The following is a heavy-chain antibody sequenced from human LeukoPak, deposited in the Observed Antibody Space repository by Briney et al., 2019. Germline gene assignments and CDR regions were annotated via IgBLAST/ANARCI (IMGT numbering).Heavy chain of an antibody. D-gene: IGHD3-22*01. Sequence: ASVKVSCKASGGTFSSYAISWVRQAPGQGLEWMGRIIPIFGTANYAQKFQGRVTITTDESTSTAYMELSRLRSEDTAVYYCARGRNFNYYDSSNYMDVWGKGTTVTVSS. V-gene: IGHV1-69*05. CDR2: IIPIFGTA. CDR1: GGTFSSYA. J-gene: IGHJ6*03. CDR3: ARGRNFNYYDSSNYMDV.